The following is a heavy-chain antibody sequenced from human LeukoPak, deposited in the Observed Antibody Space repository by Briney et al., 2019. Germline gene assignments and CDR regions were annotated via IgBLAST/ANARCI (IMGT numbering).Heavy chain of an antibody. Sequence: SETLSLTCTVSGDSTSNFYWNWIRQSPGKGLEWIGNIHYSGSSVYNPSLKSRGTISIDTFRRQFFLKLNSVTAADTAVYFCALAPNSNWFDFWGPGTLVTVSS. V-gene: IGHV4-59*03. J-gene: IGHJ5*01. CDR1: GDSTSNFY. CDR3: ALAPNSNWFDF. CDR2: IHYSGSS. D-gene: IGHD2-8*01.